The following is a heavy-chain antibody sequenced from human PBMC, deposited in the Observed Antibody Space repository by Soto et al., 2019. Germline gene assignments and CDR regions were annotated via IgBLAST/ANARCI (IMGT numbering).Heavy chain of an antibody. Sequence: ETSVKVSCKASGYTFTSYAMHWVRQAPGQRLEWMGWINAGNGNTKYSQKFQGRVTITRDTSASTAYMELSSLRSEDTAVYYCARSQKSPYGMDVWGQGTTVTVSS. CDR3: ARSQKSPYGMDV. CDR2: INAGNGNT. CDR1: GYTFTSYA. V-gene: IGHV1-3*01. J-gene: IGHJ6*02.